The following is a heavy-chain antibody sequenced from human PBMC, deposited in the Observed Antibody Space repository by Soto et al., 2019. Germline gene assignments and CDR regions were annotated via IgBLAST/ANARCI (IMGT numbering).Heavy chain of an antibody. Sequence: HPGGSLRLSCAASGFTFSGSAMHWVRQASGKGLEWVGRIRSKANSYATAYAASVKGRFTISRDDSKNTAYLQMNSLKTEDTAVYYCTISSGWYTFRLGSFDYWGQGTLVTVSS. V-gene: IGHV3-73*01. D-gene: IGHD6-19*01. CDR3: TISSGWYTFRLGSFDY. J-gene: IGHJ4*02. CDR2: IRSKANSYAT. CDR1: GFTFSGSA.